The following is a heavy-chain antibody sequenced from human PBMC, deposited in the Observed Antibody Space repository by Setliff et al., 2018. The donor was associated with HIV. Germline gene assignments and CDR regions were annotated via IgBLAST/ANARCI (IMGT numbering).Heavy chain of an antibody. CDR2: ISSDNGNT. CDR3: ERDRGVYCISSSCYSPVDAFDI. Sequence: ASVKVSCKASGYTFSTYGISWVRQDPGQGLEWMGWISSDNGNTNYAKKLQCRVTVTTDTSTSTAYMELRSLRSDDTSVYYCERDRGVYCISSSCYSPVDAFDIWGQGTMVTVSS. CDR1: GYTFSTYG. J-gene: IGHJ3*02. V-gene: IGHV1-18*01. D-gene: IGHD2-2*01.